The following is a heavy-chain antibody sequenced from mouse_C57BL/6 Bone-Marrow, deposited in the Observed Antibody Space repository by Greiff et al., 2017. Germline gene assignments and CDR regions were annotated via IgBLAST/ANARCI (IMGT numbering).Heavy chain of an antibody. Sequence: VKLVESGAELARPGASVKLSCKASGYTFTSYGISWVKQRTGQGLEWIGEIYPRSGNTYYNEKFKGKATLTADKSSSTAYMELRSLTSEDSAVYFCARSNPFYYYGSLYAMDYWGQGTSVTVSS. CDR3: ARSNPFYYYGSLYAMDY. D-gene: IGHD1-1*01. CDR1: GYTFTSYG. J-gene: IGHJ4*01. CDR2: IYPRSGNT. V-gene: IGHV1-81*01.